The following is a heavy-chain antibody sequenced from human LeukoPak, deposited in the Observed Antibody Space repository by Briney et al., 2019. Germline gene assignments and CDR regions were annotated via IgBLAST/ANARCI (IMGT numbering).Heavy chain of an antibody. CDR1: GYSFTSYW. J-gene: IGHJ6*02. D-gene: IGHD3-10*01. CDR3: ARYYYGSGSYYMPSYYYGMDV. V-gene: IGHV5-51*01. CDR2: IYPGDSDT. Sequence: ASVKVSCTASGYSFTSYWIGWVRQMPGKGLEWMGIIYPGDSDTRYSPSFQGQVTISADKSISTAYLQWSSLKASDTAMYYCARYYYGSGSYYMPSYYYGMDVWGQGTTVTVSS.